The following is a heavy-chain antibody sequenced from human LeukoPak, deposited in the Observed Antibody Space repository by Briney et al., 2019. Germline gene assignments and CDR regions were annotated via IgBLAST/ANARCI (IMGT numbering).Heavy chain of an antibody. J-gene: IGHJ4*02. CDR3: ARVGGYYYNFDS. D-gene: IGHD3-22*01. Sequence: PSETLSLTCTVSGGSISSGNYYWSWVRQPPGKGLEWLGYIYYSGSTNYNPSLKSRVTISVDTSKNQFSLNLNSVTAADTAVYYCARVGGYYYNFDSWGQGTLVTVSS. V-gene: IGHV4-61*01. CDR1: GGSISSGNYY. CDR2: IYYSGST.